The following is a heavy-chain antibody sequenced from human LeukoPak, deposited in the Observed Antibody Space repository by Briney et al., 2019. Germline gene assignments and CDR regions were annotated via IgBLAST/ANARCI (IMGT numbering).Heavy chain of an antibody. D-gene: IGHD1-26*01. CDR2: VKRKTDGGTT. J-gene: IGHJ4*02. CDR1: GFTFDNAW. Sequence: GGSLRLSCAASGFTFDNAWMNWVRQAPGKGLEWVGRVKRKTDGGTTDYAAPVKGRFTISRDDSENTLFLQLNSLKTEDTALYYCTTVGTTSPIAEEYFDYWGQGALVTVSS. CDR3: TTVGTTSPIAEEYFDY. V-gene: IGHV3-15*01.